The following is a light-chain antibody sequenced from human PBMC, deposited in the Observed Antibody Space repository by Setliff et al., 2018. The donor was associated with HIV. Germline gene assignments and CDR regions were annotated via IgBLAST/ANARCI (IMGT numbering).Light chain of an antibody. J-gene: IGKJ5*01. V-gene: IGKV1D-13*01. CDR2: DAS. CDR3: QQFNDSPIT. Sequence: AVQLTQSPSSLSASVGDRVTITCRASQGISSDLAWYQQTPGKPPKVLLYDASKLQSGVPSRFSGSGSGTQFTLTISSLQPEDSGTYYCQQFNDSPITFGPGTRLEIK. CDR1: QGISSD.